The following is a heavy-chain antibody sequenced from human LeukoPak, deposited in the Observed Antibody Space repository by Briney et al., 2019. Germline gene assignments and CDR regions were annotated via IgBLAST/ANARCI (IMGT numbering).Heavy chain of an antibody. CDR3: ARLEGVYSSSWYSRDFDY. Sequence: GASVKVSCKASGYTFTGYYMHWVRQAPGQGLEWMGRINPNSGGANYAQKFQGRVTMTRDTSISTAYMGLSRLRSDDTAVYYCARLEGVYSSSWYSRDFDYWGQGTLVTVSS. CDR2: INPNSGGA. CDR1: GYTFTGYY. J-gene: IGHJ4*02. D-gene: IGHD6-13*01. V-gene: IGHV1-2*06.